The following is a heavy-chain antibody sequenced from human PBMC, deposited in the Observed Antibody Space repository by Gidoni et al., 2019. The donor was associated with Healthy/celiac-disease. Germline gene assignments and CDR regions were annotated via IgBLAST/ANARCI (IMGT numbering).Heavy chain of an antibody. CDR1: GLTFSSYA. V-gene: IGHV3-23*01. Sequence: EVQLLESGGGLVQPGGSLRLSGAPSGLTFSSYAMSWVGQAPGKGLELVSAISGSGGSTYYADSGKGRFNISRDNSKNTLDLQMNSLRAEDTAVYYCAENSGGWYTGDDFDIWGQGTMVTVSS. J-gene: IGHJ3*02. D-gene: IGHD6-19*01. CDR3: AENSGGWYTGDDFDI. CDR2: ISGSGGST.